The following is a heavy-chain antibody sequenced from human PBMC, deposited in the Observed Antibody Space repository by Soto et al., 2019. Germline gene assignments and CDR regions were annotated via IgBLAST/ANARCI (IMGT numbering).Heavy chain of an antibody. CDR2: IYYSGST. D-gene: IGHD6-6*01. J-gene: IGHJ6*03. CDR3: ARDDRRAARPSYYYYMDV. CDR1: GGSISSGGYY. V-gene: IGHV4-31*03. Sequence: SETLSLTCTVSGGSISSGGYYWSWIRQHPGKGLEWIGYIYYSGSTYYNPSLKSRVTISVDTSKNQFSLKLSSVTAADTAVYYCARDDRRAARPSYYYYMDVWGKGTTVTVSS.